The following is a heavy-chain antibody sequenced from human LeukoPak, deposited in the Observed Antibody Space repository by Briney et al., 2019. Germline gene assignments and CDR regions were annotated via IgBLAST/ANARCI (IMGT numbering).Heavy chain of an antibody. Sequence: GGSLRLSCAASGFTFNTYWMTWVRQAPGRGLEWVANVRQDGGEGHYVDSVKGRFTVSRVNAENSLYLQLNSLRIEDTAVYYCVTRLCSISACRASSYLSFDVWGKGTTVTVSS. J-gene: IGHJ6*04. V-gene: IGHV3-7*01. CDR3: VTRLCSISACRASSYLSFDV. CDR2: VRQDGGEG. D-gene: IGHD3-10*02. CDR1: GFTFNTYW.